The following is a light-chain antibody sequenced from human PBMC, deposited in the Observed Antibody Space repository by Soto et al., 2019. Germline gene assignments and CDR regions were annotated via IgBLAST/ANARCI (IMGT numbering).Light chain of an antibody. V-gene: IGKV3D-15*01. Sequence: EIVMTQSQATLSVSPGERATLSCRASQRVSSNLSWSQQLPCQAPRLHSYGASTRASGIPARFSGSGSGTELTLTVSSLQPEDFAVYYCQQYNKWPPITFGQGTRLEVK. CDR1: QRVSSN. CDR3: QQYNKWPPIT. J-gene: IGKJ5*01. CDR2: GAS.